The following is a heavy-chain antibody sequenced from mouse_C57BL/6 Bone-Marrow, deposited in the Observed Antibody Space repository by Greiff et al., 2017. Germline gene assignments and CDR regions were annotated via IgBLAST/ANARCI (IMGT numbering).Heavy chain of an antibody. CDR3: ANALLHPYAMDY. J-gene: IGHJ4*01. CDR2: IHPNSGRT. CDR1: GYTFTSYW. D-gene: IGHD1-1*01. Sequence: QVQLQQPGAELVKPGASVKLSCKASGYTFTSYWMHWVKQRPGQGLEWIGMIHPNSGRTNYNEKFKSKATLTVDKSSSTAYMQLSSLTSEDSAVYYCANALLHPYAMDYWGQGTSVTVSS. V-gene: IGHV1-64*01.